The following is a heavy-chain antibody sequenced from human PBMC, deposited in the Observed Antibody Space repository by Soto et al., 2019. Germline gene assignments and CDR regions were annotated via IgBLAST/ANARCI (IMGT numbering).Heavy chain of an antibody. Sequence: GASVKLSCKASGYTFTSYYMHWVRQAHGQGLEWMGIINPSGGSTSYAQKFQGRVTMTRDTSTSTVYMELSSLRSEDTAVYYCARDNYGSGSSYYYYGMDVWGQGTTVTVSS. CDR2: INPSGGST. CDR1: GYTFTSYY. CDR3: ARDNYGSGSSYYYYGMDV. V-gene: IGHV1-46*01. J-gene: IGHJ6*02. D-gene: IGHD3-10*01.